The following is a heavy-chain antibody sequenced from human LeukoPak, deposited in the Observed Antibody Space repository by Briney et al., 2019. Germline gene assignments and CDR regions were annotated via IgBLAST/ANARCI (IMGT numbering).Heavy chain of an antibody. CDR3: GRPRAGNTNWFDP. D-gene: IGHD1/OR15-1a*01. V-gene: IGHV4-30-4*01. CDR2: IYYSGST. J-gene: IGHJ5*02. CDR1: GGSISSGDYY. Sequence: SETLSLTCTVSGGSISSGDYYWSWIRQPPGKGLEWIGYIYYSGSTYYNPSLKSRVTISVDTSKNQFSLKLSSVTAADMAVYYCGRPRAGNTNWFDPWGQGTLVTVSS.